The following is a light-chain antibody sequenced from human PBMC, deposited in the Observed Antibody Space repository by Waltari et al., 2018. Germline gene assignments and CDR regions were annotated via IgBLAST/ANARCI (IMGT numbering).Light chain of an antibody. CDR3: GSYTGSTTWV. V-gene: IGLV2-14*01. CDR1: TSDAGGYNS. Sequence: QSALTPPASVSGSPGQSIPISCTGATSDAGGYNSSSWYQQRPGKAPKLLIFYVSNRPSGVSNRFSGSKSGNTASLTISGLQAEDEAAYYCGSYTGSTTWVFGGGTKLTVL. J-gene: IGLJ3*02. CDR2: YVS.